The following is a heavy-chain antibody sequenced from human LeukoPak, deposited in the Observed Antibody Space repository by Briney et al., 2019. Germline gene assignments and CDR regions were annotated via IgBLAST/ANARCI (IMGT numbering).Heavy chain of an antibody. CDR2: INPNSGGT. CDR1: GYTFTSYA. J-gene: IGHJ3*02. Sequence: ASVKVSCKASGYTFTSYAMNWVRQAPGQGLEWMGWINPNSGGTNYAQKFQGRVTMTRDTSISTAYMELSRLRSDDTAVYYCARDQSSVVAATTFTFDIWGQGTMVTVSS. D-gene: IGHD2-15*01. V-gene: IGHV1-2*02. CDR3: ARDQSSVVAATTFTFDI.